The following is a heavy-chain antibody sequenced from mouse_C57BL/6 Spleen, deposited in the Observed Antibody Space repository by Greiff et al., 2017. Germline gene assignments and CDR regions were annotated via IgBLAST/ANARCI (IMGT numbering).Heavy chain of an antibody. CDR1: GFSLTSYG. Sequence: VKLQQSGPGLVQPSQSLSITCTVSGFSLTSYGVHWVRQSPGQGLEWLGVIWSGGSTAYNAAFISRLSISKDNSKSQVSFKMNSLQADDTAIYYCARGWSNYEGYAMDYWGQGTSVTVSS. CDR2: IWSGGST. V-gene: IGHV2-2*01. J-gene: IGHJ4*01. CDR3: ARGWSNYEGYAMDY. D-gene: IGHD2-5*01.